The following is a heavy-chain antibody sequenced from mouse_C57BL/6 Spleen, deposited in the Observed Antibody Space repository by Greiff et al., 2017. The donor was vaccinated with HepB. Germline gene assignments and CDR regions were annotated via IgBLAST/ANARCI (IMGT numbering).Heavy chain of an antibody. CDR2: INTGSGGT. CDR1: GYAFTNYL. CDR3: ARYVEDYYGSSLYAMDY. Sequence: QVQLQQSGAELVRPGTSVKVSCKASGYAFTNYLIEWVKQRPGQGLEWIGVINTGSGGTNYNEKFKGKATLTADKSSSTAYMQLSSLTSEDSAVYFCARYVEDYYGSSLYAMDYWGQGTSVTVSS. D-gene: IGHD1-1*01. V-gene: IGHV1-54*01. J-gene: IGHJ4*01.